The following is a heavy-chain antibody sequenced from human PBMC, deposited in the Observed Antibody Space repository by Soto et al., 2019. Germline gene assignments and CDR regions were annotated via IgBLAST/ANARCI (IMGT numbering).Heavy chain of an antibody. CDR2: VVYDGSKK. CDR3: AGGRGYRRYFDSSGFWADS. V-gene: IGHV3-33*08. CDR1: GFTFSNYG. Sequence: QVQLVESGGGVAQPGRSLRLSCAASGFTFSNYGMDWVRQAPGKGLEWVAAVVYDGSKKYYADSVKGRFTVSRDNYKNNLFLEMNALGAEDKAVYYWAGGRGYRRYFDSSGFWADSWGQGTLVTVSS. J-gene: IGHJ4*02. D-gene: IGHD3-22*01.